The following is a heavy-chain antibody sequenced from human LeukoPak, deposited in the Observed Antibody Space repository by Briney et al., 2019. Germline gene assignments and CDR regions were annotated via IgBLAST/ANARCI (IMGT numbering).Heavy chain of an antibody. CDR3: ARGGSYPGC. CDR2: IKQDGSEK. D-gene: IGHD1-26*01. CDR1: GFALSSHW. V-gene: IGHV3-7*03. J-gene: IGHJ4*02. Sequence: GGSLRLSYAASGFALSSHWMTWVRQAPGKGLEWVANIKQDGSEKYYVDSVKGRFTISRDNAKNSLYLQMSSLRPEDTAIYYCARGGSYPGCWGQGTLVTVSS.